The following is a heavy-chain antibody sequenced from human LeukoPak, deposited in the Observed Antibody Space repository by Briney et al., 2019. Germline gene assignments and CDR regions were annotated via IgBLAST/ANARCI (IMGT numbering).Heavy chain of an antibody. CDR3: TRGVAAHRRFVY. D-gene: IGHD1-26*01. J-gene: IGHJ4*02. CDR1: GYSISSSYY. V-gene: IGHV4-38-2*01. Sequence: SETLSLTCAVSGYSISSSYYWVWIRQPPGKGLEWIGSIYHSGATFYNVSLKSRVTISVDTSKNQFSLKVNFVTATDTAVYYCTRGVAAHRRFVYWGQGTLVTVSS. CDR2: IYHSGAT.